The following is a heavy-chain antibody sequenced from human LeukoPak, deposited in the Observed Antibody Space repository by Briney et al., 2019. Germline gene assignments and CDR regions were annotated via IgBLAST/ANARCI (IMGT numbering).Heavy chain of an antibody. CDR1: GGSISNYY. CDR2: IYYSGST. V-gene: IGHV4-59*12. CDR3: ARDMTDWWFDP. D-gene: IGHD3-9*01. J-gene: IGHJ5*02. Sequence: SETLSLTCTVSGGSISNYYWSWIRQPPGKGLEWIGYIYYSGSTHYNPSLKSRVTISVDTSKNQFSLKLSSVTAADTAVYYCARDMTDWWFDPWGQGTLVTVSS.